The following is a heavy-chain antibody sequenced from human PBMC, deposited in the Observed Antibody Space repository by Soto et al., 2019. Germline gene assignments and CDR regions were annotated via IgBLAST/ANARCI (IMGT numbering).Heavy chain of an antibody. J-gene: IGHJ6*02. CDR1: GYTFTSYG. V-gene: IGHV1-18*01. CDR2: ISAYNGNT. D-gene: IGHD1-26*01. CDR3: ARDPGAGGELLDYYYGMDV. Sequence: QVPLVQSGAEVKKPGASVKVSCKASGYTFTSYGISWVRQAPGQGLEWMGWISAYNGNTNYAQKLQGRVTMTTDTSTSTAYMELRSLRSDDTAVYYCARDPGAGGELLDYYYGMDVWGQGTTVTVSS.